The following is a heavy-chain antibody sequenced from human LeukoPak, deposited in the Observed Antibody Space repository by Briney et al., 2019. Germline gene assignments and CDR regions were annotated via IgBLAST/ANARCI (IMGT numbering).Heavy chain of an antibody. Sequence: ASVKVSCKASKYSFTGYYIHWVRQAPGQGLEWMGWINPNSGDTNYAQKFQGWVTLTRDTSISTAYMQLSRLKSDDTAVYYCARGYGGLNYYYFYMDVWGKGTTVTVSS. D-gene: IGHD4/OR15-4a*01. CDR1: KYSFTGYY. CDR3: ARGYGGLNYYYFYMDV. V-gene: IGHV1-2*04. J-gene: IGHJ6*03. CDR2: INPNSGDT.